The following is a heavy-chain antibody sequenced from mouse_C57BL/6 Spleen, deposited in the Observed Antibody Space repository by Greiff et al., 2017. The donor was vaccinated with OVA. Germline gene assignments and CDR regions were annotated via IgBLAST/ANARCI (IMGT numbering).Heavy chain of an antibody. J-gene: IGHJ2*01. V-gene: IGHV1-50*01. CDR3: ARKELRLGDFDY. CDR1: GYTFTSYW. Sequence: QVQLQQPGAELVKPGASVKLSCKASGYTFTSYWMQWVKQRPGQGLEWIGEIAPSDSYTNYNQKFKGKATLTVDTSSSTAYMQLSSLTSEDSAVYYCARKELRLGDFDYWGQGTTLTVSS. D-gene: IGHD3-2*02. CDR2: IAPSDSYT.